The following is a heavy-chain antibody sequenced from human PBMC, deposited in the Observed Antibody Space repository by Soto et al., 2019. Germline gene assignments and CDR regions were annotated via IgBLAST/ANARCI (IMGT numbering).Heavy chain of an antibody. V-gene: IGHV4-4*02. D-gene: IGHD7-27*01. CDR3: ARNGLYTATVHWAFDY. J-gene: IGHJ4*02. Sequence: QVQLQESGPGLVKPSGTLSLTCAVSGDAISSSNWWSWVRQPPGKGLEWIGEIYHNGDTNYNPSLKSRVTMSLDKSKNQFSLKLSSMTAADTAVYYCARNGLYTATVHWAFDYWGQGTLVTVSS. CDR1: GDAISSSNW. CDR2: IYHNGDT.